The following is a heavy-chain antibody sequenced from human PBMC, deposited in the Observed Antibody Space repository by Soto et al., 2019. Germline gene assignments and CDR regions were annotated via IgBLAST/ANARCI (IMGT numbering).Heavy chain of an antibody. CDR1: GGSFSGYY. D-gene: IGHD3-3*01. CDR3: ARECYDFWSGYYFDY. V-gene: IGHV4-34*01. Sequence: SETLSLTCAVYGGSFSGYYWSWIRQPPGKGLEWIGEINHSGSTNYNPSLKSRVTISVDTSKNQFSLKLSSVTAADTAVYYCARECYDFWSGYYFDYWGQGTLVTVSS. J-gene: IGHJ4*02. CDR2: INHSGST.